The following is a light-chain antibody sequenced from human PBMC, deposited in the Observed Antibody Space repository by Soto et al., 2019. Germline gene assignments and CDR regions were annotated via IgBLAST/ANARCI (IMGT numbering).Light chain of an antibody. Sequence: EIVMTQSPATLSVSPGERATFSCRASQSVSSNLAWYQQKPGQAPRLLIYGASIRATGIPARFSGSGSGTEFTLTISSLQSEDFAVYHCQQYGALPPTFGQGTRVEIK. V-gene: IGKV3-15*01. CDR3: QQYGALPPT. J-gene: IGKJ1*01. CDR1: QSVSSN. CDR2: GAS.